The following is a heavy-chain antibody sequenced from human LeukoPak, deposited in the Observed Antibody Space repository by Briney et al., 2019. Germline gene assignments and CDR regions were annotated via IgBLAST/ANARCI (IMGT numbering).Heavy chain of an antibody. CDR3: ARGGSSWYSYYFDY. CDR2: IYSGGST. CDR1: GFTVSSNY. J-gene: IGHJ4*02. V-gene: IGHV3-66*01. D-gene: IGHD6-13*01. Sequence: GGSLRLSCAASGFTVSSNYMSWVRQAPGKGLEWVSVIYSGGSTYYADSVKGRFTISRDNSKNTLYLQMNSLRAEDTAVYYCARGGSSWYSYYFDYWGQGTLVTVSS.